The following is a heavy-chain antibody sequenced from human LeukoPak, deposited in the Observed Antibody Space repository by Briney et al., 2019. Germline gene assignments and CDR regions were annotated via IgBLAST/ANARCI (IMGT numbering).Heavy chain of an antibody. CDR2: INHSGST. CDR1: GGSFSGYY. Sequence: SETLSLTCAVYGGSFSGYYWSWIRQPPGQGLEWIGVINHSGSTNYNQSLKRRVTISVDMYKNQFSLNLSPVSAAATAVYYCSRGGQRYFFDYWGQGTLVTVSS. D-gene: IGHD4-17*01. J-gene: IGHJ4*02. CDR3: SRGGQRYFFDY. V-gene: IGHV4-34*01.